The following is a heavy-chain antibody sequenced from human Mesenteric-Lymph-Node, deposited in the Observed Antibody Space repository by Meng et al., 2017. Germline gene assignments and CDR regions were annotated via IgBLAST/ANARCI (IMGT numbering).Heavy chain of an antibody. V-gene: IGHV3-23*01. CDR3: AKVWAQWLNGPTIFDY. J-gene: IGHJ4*02. CDR2: ISGSGGST. Sequence: GESLKFSCAASGSTFSNYAMNWVRQAPGKGLEWVSDISGSGGSTYYADSVKGRFTSSRDNSKSTLYLQMSSLRAEDTAVYYCAKVWAQWLNGPTIFDYWGQGTLVTVSS. CDR1: GSTFSNYA. D-gene: IGHD6-19*01.